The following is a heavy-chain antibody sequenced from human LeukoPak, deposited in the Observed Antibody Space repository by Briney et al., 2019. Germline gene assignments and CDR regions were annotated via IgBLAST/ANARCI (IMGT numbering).Heavy chain of an antibody. CDR1: GYTFTSYA. CDR3: ARFHRAKFPYYCYYGMDV. CDR2: INAGNGNT. D-gene: IGHD2-21*01. V-gene: IGHV1-3*01. J-gene: IGHJ6*02. Sequence: ASVKVSCKASGYTFTSYAMHWVRQAPGQRLEWMGRINAGNGNTKYSQKFQGRVTITRDTSASTAYMELSSPRSEDTAVYYCARFHRAKFPYYCYYGMDVWGQGTTVTVSS.